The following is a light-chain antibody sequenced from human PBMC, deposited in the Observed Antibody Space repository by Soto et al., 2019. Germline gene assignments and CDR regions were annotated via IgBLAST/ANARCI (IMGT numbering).Light chain of an antibody. CDR3: QPYNRYPLT. CDR2: AAS. J-gene: IGKJ5*01. Sequence: DIQMTQSPSSLSASVGDRVTITCRPSQGINNYLVWYQQKPGKAPKSLIYAASSLHSGVPSRFSGSGSGTYFTLTISCLQPVDFPTYYCQPYNRYPLTFGQGTRLEI. CDR1: QGINNY. V-gene: IGKV1-16*01.